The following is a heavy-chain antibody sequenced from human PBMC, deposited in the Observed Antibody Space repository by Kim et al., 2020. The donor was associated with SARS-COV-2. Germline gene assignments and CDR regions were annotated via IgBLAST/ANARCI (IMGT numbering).Heavy chain of an antibody. Sequence: ADSVKGRFTLSGDNSKTTLVLQMNSLRAEDTAVYYCAKFPSGYDPYYFDYWGLGTLVTVSS. V-gene: IGHV3-23*01. CDR3: AKFPSGYDPYYFDY. J-gene: IGHJ4*02. D-gene: IGHD5-12*01.